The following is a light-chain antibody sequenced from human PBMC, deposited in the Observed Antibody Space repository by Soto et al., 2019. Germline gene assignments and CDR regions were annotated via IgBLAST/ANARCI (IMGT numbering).Light chain of an antibody. CDR1: QSVSSSY. Sequence: PGERVTLSCRASQSVSSSYLTWYQQKPGQAPRLLIYGASTRATSIPARFSGSGSGTDFTLTISSLQPEDFAVYYCQQYGTSPRTFGQGTNVEIK. CDR3: QQYGTSPRT. V-gene: IGKV3-20*01. J-gene: IGKJ1*01. CDR2: GAS.